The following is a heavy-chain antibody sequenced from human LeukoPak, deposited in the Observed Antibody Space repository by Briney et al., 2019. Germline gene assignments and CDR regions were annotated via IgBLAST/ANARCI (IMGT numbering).Heavy chain of an antibody. D-gene: IGHD5-12*01. J-gene: IGHJ4*02. Sequence: SETLSLTCTVSGGSISSYYWSWIRQPPGKGRECIGYIYYSGSTNYNPSLKSRVTISVDTSKNQFSLKLSSVTAADTAVYYCARAYSGYDGHFDYWGQGTLVTASS. CDR1: GGSISSYY. CDR3: ARAYSGYDGHFDY. CDR2: IYYSGST. V-gene: IGHV4-59*01.